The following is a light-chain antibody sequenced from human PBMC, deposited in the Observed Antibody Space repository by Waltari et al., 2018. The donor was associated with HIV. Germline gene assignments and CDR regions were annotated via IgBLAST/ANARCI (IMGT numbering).Light chain of an antibody. CDR2: WAS. CDR1: LTVLYHSANNYY. CDR3: QQYFSLPPT. V-gene: IGKV4-1*01. Sequence: DIVMTQSPDSLAVSLGETVSIKSKSTLTVLYHSANNYYLAWYQHKPGQAPRVLISWASTRAVMVPSSIPALGVPERFSGSGSGTNFSLTISGLQEDDVAIYYCQQYFSLPPTFGGGTRVERK. J-gene: IGKJ4*01.